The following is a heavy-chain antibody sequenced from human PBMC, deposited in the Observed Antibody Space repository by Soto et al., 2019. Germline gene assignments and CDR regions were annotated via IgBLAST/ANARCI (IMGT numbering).Heavy chain of an antibody. V-gene: IGHV1-46*01. CDR2: INPSGGST. CDR3: ARAGNYLLLRYFDWPLLEGNDY. D-gene: IGHD3-9*01. Sequence: ASVKVSCKASGYTFTSYYIHWVRQAPGQGLEWMGVINPSGGSTSYAQNFQGRVTMTRDTSTSTVYMELSSLRSDDTAVYYCARAGNYLLLRYFDWPLLEGNDYWG. J-gene: IGHJ4*01. CDR1: GYTFTSYY.